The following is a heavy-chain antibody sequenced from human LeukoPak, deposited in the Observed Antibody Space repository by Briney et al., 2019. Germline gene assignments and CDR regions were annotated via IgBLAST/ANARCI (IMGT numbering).Heavy chain of an antibody. CDR1: GGSISSSNYY. CDR2: IYYSGST. D-gene: IGHD4-17*01. Sequence: SSETLSLTCTVSGGSISSSNYYWGWIRQPPGKGLEWVGSIYYSGSTNYNPSLKSRVTISVDASKNQFSLKLSSVTAADTAIYYCASTDYGDYLLNYWGQGTLVTVSS. CDR3: ASTDYGDYLLNY. V-gene: IGHV4-39*07. J-gene: IGHJ4*02.